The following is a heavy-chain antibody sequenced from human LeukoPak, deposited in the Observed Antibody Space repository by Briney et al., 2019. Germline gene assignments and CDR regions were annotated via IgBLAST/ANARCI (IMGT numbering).Heavy chain of an antibody. J-gene: IGHJ4*02. CDR1: RYTFTGYY. V-gene: IGHV1-2*02. Sequence: AASVKVSCKASRYTFTGYYMHWVRQAPGQGLEWMAWINPNSGGTYYAQNFHDRITMTRDTSISTAYMELSRLRSDDTAIYYCARANALYCSSTSCLFDYWGQGTLVTVSS. CDR3: ARANALYCSSTSCLFDY. D-gene: IGHD2-2*01. CDR2: INPNSGGT.